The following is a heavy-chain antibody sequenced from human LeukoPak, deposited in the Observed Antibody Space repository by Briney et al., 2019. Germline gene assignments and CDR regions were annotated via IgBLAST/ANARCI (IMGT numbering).Heavy chain of an antibody. CDR3: ARQLRFWRAFDF. V-gene: IGHV5-10-1*01. D-gene: IGHD2-21*01. J-gene: IGHJ3*01. Sequence: GESLKISCQGSGYSFIYYSIYWVRQMPGKGLEWMGRIDPSDSYTNYSPSFQGHVTISVDKSITTAYLQWSSLKASDTATYYCARQLRFWRAFDFWGQGTLVTVSS. CDR1: GYSFIYYS. CDR2: IDPSDSYT.